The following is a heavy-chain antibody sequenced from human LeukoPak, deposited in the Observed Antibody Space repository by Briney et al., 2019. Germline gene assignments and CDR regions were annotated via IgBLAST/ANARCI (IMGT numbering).Heavy chain of an antibody. D-gene: IGHD3-3*01. V-gene: IGHV4-4*09. J-gene: IGHJ6*03. CDR3: ARHFAIFGVVSPYYYMDV. CDR2: IYTSGST. Sequence: SETLSLTCTVSGGSISSYYWSWIRRPPGKGLEWIGYIYTSGSTNYNPSLKSRVTISVDTSKNQFSLKLSSVTAADTAVYYCARHFAIFGVVSPYYYMDVWGKGTTVTVSS. CDR1: GGSISSYY.